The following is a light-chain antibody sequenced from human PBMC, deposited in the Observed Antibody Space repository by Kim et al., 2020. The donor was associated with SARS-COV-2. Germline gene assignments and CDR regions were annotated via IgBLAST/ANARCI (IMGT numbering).Light chain of an antibody. CDR3: SAWDTSLSEWV. V-gene: IGLV10-54*01. CDR2: RKK. CDR1: SNDGGNEG. J-gene: IGLJ3*02. Sequence: QTATPTWNWNSNDGGNEGAAWLQQHQGQPPQLLANRKKNRPSGISEGLSASRSGNTASLTITGLQPEEEADDFCSAWDTSLSEWVFGGGTKVTVL.